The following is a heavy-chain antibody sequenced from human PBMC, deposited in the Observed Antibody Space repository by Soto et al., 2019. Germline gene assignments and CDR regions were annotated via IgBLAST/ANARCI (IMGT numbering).Heavy chain of an antibody. CDR1: GYTFTHYG. CDR2: INTYNGNT. D-gene: IGHD3-9*01. J-gene: IGHJ4*02. CDR3: AIRGYDNLTGECDY. Sequence: QVQLVQSGTEVKKPGASVKVSCTASGYTFTHYGISWVRQAPGQGLEWMGWINTYNGNTNYARKVQGRVIMTTDTSTRIAYSEIRSLRADDTAVYYCAIRGYDNLTGECDYWGQGTLVTVSS. V-gene: IGHV1-18*01.